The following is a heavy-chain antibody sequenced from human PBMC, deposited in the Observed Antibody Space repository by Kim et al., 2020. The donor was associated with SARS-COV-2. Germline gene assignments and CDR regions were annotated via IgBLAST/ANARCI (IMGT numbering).Heavy chain of an antibody. Sequence: DKYYSTSLKTRLTISKDTSKHQVVLTMTNMDPVDTATYYCARMRDSNLDYWGQGTLVTVSS. D-gene: IGHD4-4*01. J-gene: IGHJ4*02. V-gene: IGHV2-70*01. CDR2: DK. CDR3: ARMRDSNLDY.